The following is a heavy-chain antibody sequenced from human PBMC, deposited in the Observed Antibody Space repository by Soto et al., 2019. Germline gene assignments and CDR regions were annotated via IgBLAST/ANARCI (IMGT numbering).Heavy chain of an antibody. CDR2: IIPILGIA. D-gene: IGHD6-6*01. CDR1: GGTFSSYT. CDR3: AKVITEYSGSSSFDS. J-gene: IGHJ4*02. Sequence: APVKVSCKASGGTFSSYTISWVRQAPGQGLEWMGRIIPILGIANYAQKFQGRVTITADKSTSTAYMELSSLRSEDTAVYYCAKVITEYSGSSSFDSWGQGTLFTVSS. V-gene: IGHV1-69*02.